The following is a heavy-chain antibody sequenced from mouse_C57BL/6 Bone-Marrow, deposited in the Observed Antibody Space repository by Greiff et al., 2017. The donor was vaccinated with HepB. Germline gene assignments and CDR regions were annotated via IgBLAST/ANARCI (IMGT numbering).Heavy chain of an antibody. D-gene: IGHD1-1*01. CDR3: ARGGSYWYFDV. Sequence: EVQLQESGGGLVKPGGSLKLSCAASGFTFSDYGMHWVRQAPEKGLEWVAYISSGSSTIYYADTVKGRFTISRDNAKNTLFLQMTSLRSEDTAMYYCARGGSYWYFDVWGTGTTVTVSS. J-gene: IGHJ1*03. V-gene: IGHV5-17*01. CDR1: GFTFSDYG. CDR2: ISSGSSTI.